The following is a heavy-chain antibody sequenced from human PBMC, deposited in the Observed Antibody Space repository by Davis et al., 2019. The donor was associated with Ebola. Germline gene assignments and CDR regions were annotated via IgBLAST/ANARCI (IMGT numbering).Heavy chain of an antibody. D-gene: IGHD2-8*01. CDR2: IWFDGTKT. V-gene: IGHV3-33*01. CDR3: ARNGVEGSLDS. CDR1: GFTFSSYG. Sequence: GESLKISCSASGFTFSSYGMHWVRQAPSKGLEWVAVIWFDGTKTFYTDSVKGRFTISRDNSKNTLSLHMNSLRADDTAIYYCARNGVEGSLDSWGQGTLVTVSS. J-gene: IGHJ4*02.